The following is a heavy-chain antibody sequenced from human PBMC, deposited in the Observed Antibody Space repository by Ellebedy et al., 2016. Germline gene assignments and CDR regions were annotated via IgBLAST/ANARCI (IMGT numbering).Heavy chain of an antibody. D-gene: IGHD3-10*01. CDR1: GGSISRYY. Sequence: SETLSLTCIVPGGSISRYYWSWIRQPPGRGLEWIGNIYYTGTTNYNPSLQSRVTISLDTSKNQFSLRLTSVTAADTAVYYCARIGGVSFGEPPLDYWGQGTLVTVSS. V-gene: IGHV4-59*01. J-gene: IGHJ4*02. CDR3: ARIGGVSFGEPPLDY. CDR2: IYYTGTT.